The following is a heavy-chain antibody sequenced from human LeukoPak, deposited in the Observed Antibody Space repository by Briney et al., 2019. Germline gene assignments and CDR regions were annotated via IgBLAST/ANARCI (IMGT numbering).Heavy chain of an antibody. CDR1: GSTFSNSW. J-gene: IGHJ4*02. D-gene: IGHD5-24*01. Sequence: GGSLRLSCAASGSTFSNSWMHWVRQAPGKGLVWVSHINSDGSSTIYADSVKGRFTISGDNAKNTLYLQMNSLTADDTAVYYCARGGDGYSFDYWGQGTLVPVSS. CDR2: INSDGSST. CDR3: ARGGDGYSFDY. V-gene: IGHV3-74*01.